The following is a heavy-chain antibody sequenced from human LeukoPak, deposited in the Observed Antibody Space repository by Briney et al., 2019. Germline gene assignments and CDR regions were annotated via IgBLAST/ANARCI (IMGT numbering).Heavy chain of an antibody. J-gene: IGHJ2*01. V-gene: IGHV3-23*01. Sequence: QTGGSLRLSCAASGFTFDDYDMSWVRQAPGKGLEWVSAISGSGGSTYYADSVKGRFTISRDNSKNTLYLQMNSLRAEDTAVYYCAKDGTAMVTGWYFDLWGRGTLVTVSS. CDR1: GFTFDDYD. CDR2: ISGSGGST. D-gene: IGHD5-18*01. CDR3: AKDGTAMVTGWYFDL.